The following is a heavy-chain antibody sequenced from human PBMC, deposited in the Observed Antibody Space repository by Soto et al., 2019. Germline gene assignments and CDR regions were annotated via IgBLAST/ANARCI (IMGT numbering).Heavy chain of an antibody. CDR3: ARDAAVGEQQLVR. CDR1: GFTVSSNY. Sequence: GGSLRLSCAASGFTVSSNYMSWVRQAPGKGLEWVSVIYSGGSTYYADSVKGRFTISRDNSKNTLYLQMNSLRAEDTAVYYCARDAAVGEQQLVRWGQGTLVTVSS. CDR2: IYSGGST. J-gene: IGHJ4*02. D-gene: IGHD6-13*01. V-gene: IGHV3-53*01.